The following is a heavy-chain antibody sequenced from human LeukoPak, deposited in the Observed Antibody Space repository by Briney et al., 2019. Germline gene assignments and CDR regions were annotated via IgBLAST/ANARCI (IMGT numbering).Heavy chain of an antibody. CDR2: INHSGST. Sequence: SETLSLTCAVYGGSFSEYYWSWIRQPPGKGLEWIGEINHSGSTNYSPSLKSRVSISVDTSKNQFSLKLNSVPAADAAMYYCASHYSSGSYRYTGSFDSWGQGMLVNVSS. CDR3: ASHYSSGSYRYTGSFDS. V-gene: IGHV4-34*01. CDR1: GGSFSEYY. D-gene: IGHD3-16*02. J-gene: IGHJ4*02.